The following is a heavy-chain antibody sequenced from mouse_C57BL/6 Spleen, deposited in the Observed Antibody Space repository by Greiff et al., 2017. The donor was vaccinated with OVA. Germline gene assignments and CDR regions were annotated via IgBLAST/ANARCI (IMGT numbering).Heavy chain of an antibody. Sequence: EVMLVESGGGLVQPGGSLKLSCAASGFTFSDYYMYWVRQTPEKRLEWVAYISNGGGSTYYPDTVKGRFTISRDNAKNTLYLQMSRLKSEDTAMYYCARQDGSYYYAMDYWGQGTSVTVSS. CDR3: ARQDGSYYYAMDY. CDR2: ISNGGGST. J-gene: IGHJ4*01. CDR1: GFTFSDYY. V-gene: IGHV5-12*01. D-gene: IGHD2-3*01.